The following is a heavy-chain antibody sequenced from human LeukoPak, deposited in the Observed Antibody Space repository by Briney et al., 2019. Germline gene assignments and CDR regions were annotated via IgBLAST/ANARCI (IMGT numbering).Heavy chain of an antibody. V-gene: IGHV4-59*11. CDR3: ARVFRGAVTSNWFDP. D-gene: IGHD3-3*01. CDR1: GASMNGHY. J-gene: IGHJ5*02. CDR2: ISDGGST. Sequence: PSETLSLTCSVSGASMNGHYWTWIRLSPGKGLEWIGYISDGGSTSYNPSLRSRVIMALEASKTEFSLRLNSVTVADTAVYYCARVFRGAVTSNWFDPWGQGTLVTVSS.